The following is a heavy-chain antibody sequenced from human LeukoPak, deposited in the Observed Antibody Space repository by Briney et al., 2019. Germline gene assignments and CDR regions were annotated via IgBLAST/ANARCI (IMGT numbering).Heavy chain of an antibody. CDR2: ISSSSCYI. Sequence: GGSLRLSCAASGFTFSSYSMNWVRQAPGKGLEWVSSISSSSCYIYYADSVKGRFTISRDNAKNSLYLQMNSLRAGDTAVYYCARDPGYCGGDCYSKFDYWGQGTLVTVSS. CDR1: GFTFSSYS. D-gene: IGHD2-21*02. V-gene: IGHV3-21*01. CDR3: ARDPGYCGGDCYSKFDY. J-gene: IGHJ4*02.